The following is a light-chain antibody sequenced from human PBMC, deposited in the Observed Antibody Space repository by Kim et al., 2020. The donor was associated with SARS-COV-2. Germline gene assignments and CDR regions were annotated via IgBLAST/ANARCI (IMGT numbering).Light chain of an antibody. Sequence: VSPGQTATITCSGHKLGDKFAFWYQQRPGQSPLLVIYRDDQRPSGIPERFSGSNSEKTATLTISGTQALDEAVYYCQAWDSSSEWVFGGGTQLTVL. CDR3: QAWDSSSEWV. CDR2: RDD. V-gene: IGLV3-1*01. CDR1: KLGDKF. J-gene: IGLJ3*02.